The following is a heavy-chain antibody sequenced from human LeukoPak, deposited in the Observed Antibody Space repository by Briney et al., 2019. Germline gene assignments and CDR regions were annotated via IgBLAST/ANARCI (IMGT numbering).Heavy chain of an antibody. D-gene: IGHD5-18*01. CDR2: INHSGST. CDR3: AGGRRYSYGPGWFDP. Sequence: SETLSLTCAVYGGSFSGYYWSWIRQPPGKGLEWIGEINHSGSTNYNPSLKSRVTISVDTSKNQFSLKLSSVTAADTAVYYCAGGRRYSYGPGWFDPWGQGTLVTVSS. V-gene: IGHV4-34*01. J-gene: IGHJ5*02. CDR1: GGSFSGYY.